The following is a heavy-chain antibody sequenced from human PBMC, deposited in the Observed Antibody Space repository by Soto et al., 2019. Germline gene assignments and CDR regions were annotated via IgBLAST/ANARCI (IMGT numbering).Heavy chain of an antibody. D-gene: IGHD3-22*01. CDR1: GFTFSSYA. V-gene: IGHV3-30*09. CDR2: ISYDGSNK. J-gene: IGHJ6*02. CDR3: ARALLRYDSSGYYYGYYYGMDV. Sequence: GGSLRLSCAASGFTFSSYAMHWVRQAPGKGLEWVAVISYDGSNKYYADSVKGRFAISRDNSKNTLYLQMNSLRAEDTAVYYFARALLRYDSSGYYYGYYYGMDVWGQGTTVTVSS.